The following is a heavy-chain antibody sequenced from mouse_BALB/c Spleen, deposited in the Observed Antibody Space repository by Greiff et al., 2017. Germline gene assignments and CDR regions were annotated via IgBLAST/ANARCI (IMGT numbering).Heavy chain of an antibody. Sequence: VQGVESGPGLVAPSQSLSITCTVSGFSLTSYGVHWVRQPPGKGLEWLGVIWAGGSTNYNSALMSRLSISKDNSKSQVFLKMNSLQTDDTAMYYCARYDGYYGGFAYWGQGTLVTVSA. D-gene: IGHD2-3*01. CDR3: ARYDGYYGGFAY. V-gene: IGHV2-9*02. CDR1: GFSLTSYG. CDR2: IWAGGST. J-gene: IGHJ3*01.